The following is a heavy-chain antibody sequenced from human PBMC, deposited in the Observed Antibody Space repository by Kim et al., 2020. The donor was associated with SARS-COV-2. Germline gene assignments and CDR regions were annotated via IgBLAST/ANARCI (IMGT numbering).Heavy chain of an antibody. CDR3: ARDHREWLQYTANWYFDL. D-gene: IGHD3-3*01. J-gene: IGHJ2*01. CDR2: IYYSGST. Sequence: SETLSHTCTVSGGSISSYYWSGIRQPPGKGLEWIGYIYYSGSTNYNPSLKSRVTISVDTSKNQFSLKLSSVTAADTAVYYCARDHREWLQYTANWYFDL. V-gene: IGHV4-59*01. CDR1: GGSISSYY.